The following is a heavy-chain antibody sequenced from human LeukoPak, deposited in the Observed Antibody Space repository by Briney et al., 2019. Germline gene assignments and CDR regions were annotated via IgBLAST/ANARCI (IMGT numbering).Heavy chain of an antibody. CDR1: GGSISSYY. V-gene: IGHV4-59*08. Sequence: PAETQSLTCTVSGGSISSYYWSWIRQPPGKGLEWIGYISYRGSTNCNPSLKSRVTISVDASNNQFSLKLSSVTAADTAVYFCARYCTGAKCLDYWGQGRLVGV. D-gene: IGHD2-8*02. CDR3: ARYCTGAKCLDY. CDR2: ISYRGST. J-gene: IGHJ4*02.